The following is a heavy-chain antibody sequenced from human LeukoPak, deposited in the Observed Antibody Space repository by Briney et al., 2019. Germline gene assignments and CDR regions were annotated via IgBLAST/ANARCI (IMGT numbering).Heavy chain of an antibody. CDR3: ARGHYDFWSGFGWFDP. V-gene: IGHV4-59*11. Sequence: SEALSLTCTVSGGSISSHYWSWIRQPPGKRLEWIGYIYYSGSTNYNPSLKSRVTISVDTSKNQFSLKLSSVTAADTAVYYCARGHYDFWSGFGWFDPWGQGTLVTVSS. CDR2: IYYSGST. J-gene: IGHJ5*02. D-gene: IGHD3-3*01. CDR1: GGSISSHY.